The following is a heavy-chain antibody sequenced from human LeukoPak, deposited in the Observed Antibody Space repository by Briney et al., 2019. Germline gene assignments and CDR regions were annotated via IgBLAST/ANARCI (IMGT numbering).Heavy chain of an antibody. J-gene: IGHJ5*02. CDR1: GYTFTSYG. CDR3: ARSDCSGGSCYWFDP. D-gene: IGHD2-15*01. Sequence: ASVKVSCKASGYTFTSYGISWVRQAPGQGLEWMGWISAYNGNTNYAQKLQGRVTMTTDTSTSTAYMELRSLRSDDTAVYYSARSDCSGGSCYWFDPWGQGTLVTVSS. CDR2: ISAYNGNT. V-gene: IGHV1-18*01.